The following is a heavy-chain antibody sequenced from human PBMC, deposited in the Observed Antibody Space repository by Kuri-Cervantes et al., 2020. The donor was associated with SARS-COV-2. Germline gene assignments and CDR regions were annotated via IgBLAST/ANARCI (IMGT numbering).Heavy chain of an antibody. V-gene: IGHV3-7*01. Sequence: GESLKISCAASGFIFSNYWMSWVRQAPGKGLEWVANIKQDGSEEFYVDSVRGRFTVSRDTAKKSLSLQMNSLRAEDTAVYYCARASFDFWSGYYTGYFFDYWGQGTLVTVSS. CDR1: GFIFSNYW. J-gene: IGHJ4*02. CDR2: IKQDGSEE. D-gene: IGHD3-3*01. CDR3: ARASFDFWSGYYTGYFFDY.